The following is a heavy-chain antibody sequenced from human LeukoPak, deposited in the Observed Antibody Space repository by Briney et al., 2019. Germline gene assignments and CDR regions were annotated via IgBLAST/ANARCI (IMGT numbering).Heavy chain of an antibody. CDR2: IYHSGST. Sequence: SETLSLTCTVSGYSISSGYYWGWIRQPPGKGLEWIGSIYHSGSTYYNPSLKSRVTISVDTSKNQFSLKLSSVTAADTAVYYCARARTDYSGYHFDYWGQGTLVTVSS. CDR3: ARARTDYSGYHFDY. J-gene: IGHJ4*02. V-gene: IGHV4-38-2*02. D-gene: IGHD5-12*01. CDR1: GYSISSGYY.